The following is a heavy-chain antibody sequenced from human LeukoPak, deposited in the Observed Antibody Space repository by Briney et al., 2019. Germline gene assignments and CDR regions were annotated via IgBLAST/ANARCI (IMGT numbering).Heavy chain of an antibody. V-gene: IGHV3-30*04. CDR3: ARGAYSSSWSNFDY. CDR1: GFTFSSYA. D-gene: IGHD6-13*01. Sequence: GGSLRLSCAASGFTFSSYAMHWVRQAPGKGLEWVAVISYDGSNKYYADSVKGRFTISRDNSKNTLYLQMYSLRAEDTAVYYCARGAYSSSWSNFDYWGQGTLVTVSS. J-gene: IGHJ4*02. CDR2: ISYDGSNK.